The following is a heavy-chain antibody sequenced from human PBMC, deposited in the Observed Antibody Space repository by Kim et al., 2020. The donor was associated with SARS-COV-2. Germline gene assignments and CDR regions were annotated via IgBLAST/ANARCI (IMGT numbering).Heavy chain of an antibody. CDR3: TTGPGQSAVIPY. CDR2: IKSKEDGGTT. CDR1: GFTFRNVW. V-gene: IGHV3-15*05. D-gene: IGHD2-21*01. J-gene: IGHJ4*02. Sequence: GGSLRLSCAVSGFTFRNVWMSWVRQAPGKGLEWVGRIKSKEDGGTTEFAGPVKGRFMISRDDSMKTLFLQMNNLRSEDTAVYYCTTGPGQSAVIPYWGQGTQVNVSS.